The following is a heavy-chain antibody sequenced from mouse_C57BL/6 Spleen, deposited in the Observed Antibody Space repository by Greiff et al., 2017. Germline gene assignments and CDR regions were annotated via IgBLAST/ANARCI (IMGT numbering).Heavy chain of an antibody. CDR1: GYTFTSYW. V-gene: IGHV1-7*01. Sequence: QVQLQQSGAELAKPGASVKLSCKASGYTFTSYWMHWVKQRPGQGLEWIGYINPSSGYTKYNQKFKDKATLTADKSSSTAYMQLSSLTYEDSAVYYCARGFTTVVATEDAMDYWGQGTSVTVSS. CDR3: ARGFTTVVATEDAMDY. D-gene: IGHD1-1*01. J-gene: IGHJ4*01. CDR2: INPSSGYT.